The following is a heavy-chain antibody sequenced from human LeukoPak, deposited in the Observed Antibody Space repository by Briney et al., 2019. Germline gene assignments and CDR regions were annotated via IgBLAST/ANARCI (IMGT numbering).Heavy chain of an antibody. CDR2: IYYSGST. CDR3: ARHVDTAMVYFDY. Sequence: SETLSLTCTVSGGSISSSSYYWGWIRQPPGKGLEWIGSIYYSGSTYYNPSLKSRVTISVDTSKNQFPLKLSSVTAADTAVYYCARHVDTAMVYFDYWGQGTLVTVSS. J-gene: IGHJ4*02. V-gene: IGHV4-39*01. CDR1: GGSISSSSYY. D-gene: IGHD5-18*01.